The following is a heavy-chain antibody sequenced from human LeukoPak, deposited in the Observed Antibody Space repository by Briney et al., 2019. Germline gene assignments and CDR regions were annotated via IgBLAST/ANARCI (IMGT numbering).Heavy chain of an antibody. CDR3: ARETSQKGAHYMDV. Sequence: SETLSLTCTVSGGSISSYYWSWIRQPAGKGLEWIGRIHTSGSTNYNPSLKSRLAISVDTSKNQFSLKLSSVTAADTAVYYCARETSQKGAHYMDVWGKGTTVTISS. CDR2: IHTSGST. V-gene: IGHV4-4*07. CDR1: GGSISSYY. J-gene: IGHJ6*03. D-gene: IGHD3-16*01.